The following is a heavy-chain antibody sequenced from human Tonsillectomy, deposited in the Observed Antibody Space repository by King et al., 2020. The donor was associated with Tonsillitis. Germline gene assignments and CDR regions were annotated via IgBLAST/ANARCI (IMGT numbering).Heavy chain of an antibody. D-gene: IGHD6-13*01. CDR2: IKEDGSEK. J-gene: IGHJ5*02. Sequence: VQLVESGGGLVQPGGSLRLSCAASGFTFSSYWMSWVRQAPGKGLEWVANIKEDGSEKYYVDSVKGRFTISRDNAKNLLYLQMNSLRAEDTAVYYCVRPLVRNWFDPWGQGTLVTVSS. CDR3: VRPLVRNWFDP. V-gene: IGHV3-7*01. CDR1: GFTFSSYW.